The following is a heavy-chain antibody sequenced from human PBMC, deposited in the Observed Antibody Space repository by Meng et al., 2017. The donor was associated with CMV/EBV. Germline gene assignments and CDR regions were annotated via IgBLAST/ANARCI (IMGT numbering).Heavy chain of an antibody. D-gene: IGHD2-2*01. Sequence: GGSLRLSCAASGFTVSSNYMSWVRQAPGKGLEWVSVIYSGGSTYYADSVKGRFTISRDNSKNTLYLQVNSLRAEDTAVYYCATAYCSSTSCYPWGQGTLVTVSS. V-gene: IGHV3-53*01. CDR1: GFTVSSNY. CDR3: ATAYCSSTSCYP. J-gene: IGHJ5*02. CDR2: IYSGGST.